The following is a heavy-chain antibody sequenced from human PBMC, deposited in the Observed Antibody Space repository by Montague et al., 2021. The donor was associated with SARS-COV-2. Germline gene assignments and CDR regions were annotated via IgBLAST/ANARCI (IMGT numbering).Heavy chain of an antibody. J-gene: IGHJ5*02. CDR2: IYYSGST. CDR3: ARAAGYNWNYGYNWFDP. V-gene: IGHV4-59*01. Sequence: SETLSLTCTVPGGSISSYYWSWIRQPPGKGLEWIGYIYYSGSTNXNPSLKSRVTISVDTSKNQFSPKLSSVTAADTAVYYCARAAGYNWNYGYNWFDPWGQGTLVTVSS. CDR1: GGSISSYY. D-gene: IGHD1-7*01.